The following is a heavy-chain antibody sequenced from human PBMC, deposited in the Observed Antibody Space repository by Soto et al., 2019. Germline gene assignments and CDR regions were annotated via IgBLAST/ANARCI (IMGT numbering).Heavy chain of an antibody. D-gene: IGHD2-2*01. V-gene: IGHV3-30-3*01. CDR2: ISYDGSNK. J-gene: IGHJ4*02. CDR3: ASYPSSRTSFDT. CDR1: GLTLRSYA. Sequence: PGECPRLSRSASGLTLRSYAMHGGRQAPGKGLEWVAVISYDGSNKYYADSVKGRFTISRDNSKNTLYLQMNSLRAEDTAVYSCASYPSSRTSFDTWGEET.